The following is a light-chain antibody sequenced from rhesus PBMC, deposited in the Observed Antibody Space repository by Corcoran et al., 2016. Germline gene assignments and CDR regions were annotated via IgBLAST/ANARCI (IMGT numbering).Light chain of an antibody. CDR1: QSLSNY. J-gene: IGKJ3*01. V-gene: IGKV1S9*01. CDR2: KAS. Sequence: DIQMTQSPSSLSASVGDRVTITCQANQSLSNYLNWYQQKPGKIPKLLIYKASSLQSGIPSRFSGSGSGADVTLTISSLQPEDFATYYCQQGYSYPFTCGPGTKLDIK. CDR3: QQGYSYPFT.